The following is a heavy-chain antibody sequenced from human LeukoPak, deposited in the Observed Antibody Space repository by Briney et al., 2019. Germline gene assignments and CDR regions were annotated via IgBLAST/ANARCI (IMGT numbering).Heavy chain of an antibody. CDR1: GYIFTSYF. CDR3: ARDGAAIRILYSNWFDP. CDR2: INPSGGTT. J-gene: IGHJ5*02. V-gene: IGHV1-46*01. Sequence: VASVKVSCKASGYIFTSYFMHWVRQAPGQGLEWMGIINPSGGTTSYAQKFQDRVTMTRDTSTSTVYMELSSLRSEDTAVYYCARDGAAIRILYSNWFDPWGQGTLVTVSS. D-gene: IGHD2-8*01.